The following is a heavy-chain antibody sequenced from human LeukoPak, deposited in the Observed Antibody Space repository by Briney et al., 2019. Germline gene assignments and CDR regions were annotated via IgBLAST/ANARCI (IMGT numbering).Heavy chain of an antibody. V-gene: IGHV3-15*01. CDR2: IKSITDGGTT. D-gene: IGHD3-16*01. Sequence: PGGSLRLSCAASGFTFSNAWMSWVRQAPGKGLEWIGRIKSITDGGTTVYVAPVKDRFTISRDDSKNTLYLQMNSLKTEDTAVYYCTTAPAAYTFDSWGQGTLVTVSS. CDR1: GFTFSNAW. J-gene: IGHJ4*02. CDR3: TTAPAAYTFDS.